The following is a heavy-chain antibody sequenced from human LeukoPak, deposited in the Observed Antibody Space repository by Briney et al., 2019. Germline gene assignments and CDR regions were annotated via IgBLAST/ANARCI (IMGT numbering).Heavy chain of an antibody. J-gene: IGHJ4*02. CDR3: ARDFFHGHCSGLSCFLLDY. CDR1: GYIFTRYG. V-gene: IGHV1-18*04. D-gene: IGHD2-15*01. CDR2: ISAHYGNT. Sequence: GASVKVSCKASGYIFTRYGISWVRQAPGQGLEWMGWISAHYGNTNYAQKFQDRVTMTTDTSTNTAYMELRSLRPDDTAVYYCARDFFHGHCSGLSCFLLDYWGQESLVTVSS.